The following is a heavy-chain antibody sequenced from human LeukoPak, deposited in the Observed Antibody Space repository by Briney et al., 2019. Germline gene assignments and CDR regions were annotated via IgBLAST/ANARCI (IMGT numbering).Heavy chain of an antibody. CDR1: GYSISSGYY. Sequence: PSETLSLTCAVSGYSISSGYYWGWIRQPPGKGLEWIGSIYHSGSTYYNPSLKSRVTISVDTSKNQFSLKLSFVTAADTAVYYCARPSLGLPAAFFDYWGQGTLVTVS. V-gene: IGHV4-38-2*01. CDR2: IYHSGST. CDR3: ARPSLGLPAAFFDY. D-gene: IGHD2-2*01. J-gene: IGHJ4*02.